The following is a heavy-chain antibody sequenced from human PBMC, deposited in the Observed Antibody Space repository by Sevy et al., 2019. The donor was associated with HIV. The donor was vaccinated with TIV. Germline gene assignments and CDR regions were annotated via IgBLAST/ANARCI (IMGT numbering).Heavy chain of an antibody. V-gene: IGHV3-11*01. Sequence: GGSLILSCAASGFTFSDYYMSWIRQAPGKGLEWVSYISRSGTTINYADSVKGRFTISRDNAKNSLYLQMNSLRAEDTAVYYCARENTMIEEPGWFDPWGQGTLVTVSS. D-gene: IGHD3-22*01. CDR2: ISRSGTTI. CDR3: ARENTMIEEPGWFDP. CDR1: GFTFSDYY. J-gene: IGHJ5*02.